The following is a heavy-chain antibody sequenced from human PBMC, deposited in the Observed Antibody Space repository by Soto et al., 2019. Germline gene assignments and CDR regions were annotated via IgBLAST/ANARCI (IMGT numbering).Heavy chain of an antibody. J-gene: IGHJ6*02. V-gene: IGHV4-59*01. D-gene: IGHD6-13*01. CDR1: GGSISSYY. CDR3: ARQRLRYSSSWYVGYYYYYGMDV. Sequence: SETLSLTCTVSGGSISSYYWSWIRQPPGKGLEWIGYIYYSGSTNYNPSLKSRVTISVDTSKNQFSLKLSSVTAADTAVYYCARQRLRYSSSWYVGYYYYYGMDVWGQGTTVTVSS. CDR2: IYYSGST.